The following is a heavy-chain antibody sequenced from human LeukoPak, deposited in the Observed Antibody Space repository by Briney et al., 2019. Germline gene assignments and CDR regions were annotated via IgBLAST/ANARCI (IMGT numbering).Heavy chain of an antibody. J-gene: IGHJ4*02. V-gene: IGHV4-39*01. D-gene: IGHD6-13*01. CDR1: GGSISSSSYY. Sequence: KPSETLSLTCTVSGGSISSSSYYWGWIRQPPGKGLEWIGTIHYRGNTYYNPSLKSRVAISVDTSKNQFSLKLTSVTAADTAMYYCARLVGSSWYHELLFGRDYWGQGTLVTVSS. CDR3: ARLVGSSWYHELLFGRDY. CDR2: IHYRGNT.